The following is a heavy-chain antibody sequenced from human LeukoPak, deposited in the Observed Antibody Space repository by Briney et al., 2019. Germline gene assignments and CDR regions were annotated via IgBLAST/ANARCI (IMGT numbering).Heavy chain of an antibody. J-gene: IGHJ5*02. CDR1: GYSISSGYY. D-gene: IGHD3-10*01. V-gene: IGHV4-38-2*01. CDR3: ARVEYYYGSGSSRFDP. CDR2: IYHSGST. Sequence: SETLSLTCAVSGYSISSGYYWGWIRPPPGKGLEWIGGIYHSGSTYYNPSLKSRVTISVDTSKNLFSLKLSSVTAADTAVYYCARVEYYYGSGSSRFDPWGQGTLVTVSS.